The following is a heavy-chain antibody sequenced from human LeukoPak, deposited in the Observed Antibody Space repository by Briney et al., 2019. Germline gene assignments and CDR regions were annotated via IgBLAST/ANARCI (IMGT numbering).Heavy chain of an antibody. J-gene: IGHJ4*02. CDR1: GGALSNYG. D-gene: IGHD3-22*01. CDR2: ISGSGGRP. CDR3: APRGAVLRVILVGFHKEAYYLDS. Sequence: GWSLRLSCAVAGGALSNYGMGWWRQAPGKGREWVAGISGSGGRPNYADSVKGRFTISSDNAKNTLSLQLNSLRAEATAVYFCAPRGAVLRVILVGFHKEAYYLDSWGQGALVSVSS. V-gene: IGHV3-23*01.